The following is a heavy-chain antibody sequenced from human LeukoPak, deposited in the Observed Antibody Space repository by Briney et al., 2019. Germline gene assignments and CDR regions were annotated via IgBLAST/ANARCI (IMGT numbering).Heavy chain of an antibody. Sequence: MPGGSQRLFCAASGFTLSNYYMTWIRHAPGKGLEWVSYINSSGSYTNYADSVKGRFTISRENAKNSPYLQMNSVRAEDTAVYYCARDDNGDNPSDYWGRGTLVTVSS. CDR1: GFTLSNYY. CDR3: ARDDNGDNPSDY. CDR2: INSSGSYT. D-gene: IGHD4-17*01. J-gene: IGHJ4*02. V-gene: IGHV3-11*06.